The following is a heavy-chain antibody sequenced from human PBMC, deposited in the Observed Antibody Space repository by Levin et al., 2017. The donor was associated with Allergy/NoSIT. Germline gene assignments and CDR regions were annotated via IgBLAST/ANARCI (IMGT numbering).Heavy chain of an antibody. CDR1: GGSITSGNHY. D-gene: IGHD2-2*01. CDR2: MYYSGST. J-gene: IGHJ5*02. V-gene: IGHV4-39*01. CDR3: ARHDCNSTTCYLLAYNWFDP. Sequence: PSETLSFNGIVSGGSITSGNHYWGWIRQPPGKGLEWIGSMYYSGSTFYNPSLRSRVTISVDTSKSQFSLKLSSVTAADTAVYYCARHDCNSTTCYLLAYNWFDPWGQGTLVTVSS.